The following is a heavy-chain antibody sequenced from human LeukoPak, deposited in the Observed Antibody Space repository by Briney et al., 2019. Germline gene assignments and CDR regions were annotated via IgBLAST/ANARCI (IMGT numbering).Heavy chain of an antibody. V-gene: IGHV4-61*02. CDR3: AREGDYVWGSYRYPTHY. D-gene: IGHD3-16*02. CDR2: IYTSGSP. J-gene: IGHJ4*02. Sequence: SQTLSLTXTVSGGSISSGSYYWGWIRQPAGKGLEWIGRIYTSGSPNYNPSLKSRVTISVDTSKNQFSLKLSSVTAADTAVYYCAREGDYVWGSYRYPTHYWGQGTLVTVSS. CDR1: GGSISSGSYY.